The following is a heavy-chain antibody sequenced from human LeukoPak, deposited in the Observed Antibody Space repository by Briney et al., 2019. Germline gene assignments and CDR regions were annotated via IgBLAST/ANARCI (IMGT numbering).Heavy chain of an antibody. CDR3: ARDLASVAGSSFDY. Sequence: SETLSLTCTVSGGSISSSSYYWGWIRQPPGKGLEWIGSIYYSGSTYYNPSLKSRVTISVDTSKNQFSLKLSSVTAADTAVYYCARDLASVAGSSFDYWGQGTLVTVSS. CDR1: GGSISSSSYY. V-gene: IGHV4-39*07. D-gene: IGHD6-19*01. CDR2: IYYSGST. J-gene: IGHJ4*02.